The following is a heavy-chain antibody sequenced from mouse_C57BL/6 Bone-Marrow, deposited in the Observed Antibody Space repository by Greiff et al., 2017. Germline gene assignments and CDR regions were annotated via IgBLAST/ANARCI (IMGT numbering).Heavy chain of an antibody. CDR2: INPGSGGT. Sequence: QVQLKQSGAELVRPGTSVKVSCKASGYAFTNYLIEWVKQRPGQGLEWIGVINPGSGGTNYNEKFKGKATLTADKSSSTAYMQLSSLTSEDSAVYFCARDGYYGSSYYWYFDVWGTGTTVTVSS. J-gene: IGHJ1*03. CDR1: GYAFTNYL. CDR3: ARDGYYGSSYYWYFDV. V-gene: IGHV1-54*01. D-gene: IGHD1-1*01.